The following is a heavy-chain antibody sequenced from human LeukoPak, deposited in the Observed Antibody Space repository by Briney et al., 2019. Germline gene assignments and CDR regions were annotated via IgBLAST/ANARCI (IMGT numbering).Heavy chain of an antibody. CDR3: ARGHGSGSYSDAFDI. CDR2: ISGSGGST. Sequence: GGSLRLSCAASGFTFSSYAMSWVRQAPGKGLEWVSGISGSGGSTYYAASVKGRFSISRDNSKNTLYLQMNSLRAEDTAVYYCARGHGSGSYSDAFDIWGQGTTVTVSS. D-gene: IGHD3-10*01. J-gene: IGHJ3*02. V-gene: IGHV3-23*01. CDR1: GFTFSSYA.